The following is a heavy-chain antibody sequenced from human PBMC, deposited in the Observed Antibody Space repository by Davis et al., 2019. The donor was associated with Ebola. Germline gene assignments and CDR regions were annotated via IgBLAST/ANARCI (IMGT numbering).Heavy chain of an antibody. CDR1: GDSVSSNSGA. V-gene: IGHV6-1*01. J-gene: IGHJ4*02. D-gene: IGHD5-12*01. Sequence: HSQTLSLTCDISGDSVSSNSGAWNWIRQSPSRGLEWLGRTYYSSKWYKDYAVSVKSRITINLDTSKNQLSLQLNSVTPEDTAVYYCASGWLRSKFDYWGRGTLVTVSS. CDR3: ASGWLRSKFDY. CDR2: TYYSSKWYK.